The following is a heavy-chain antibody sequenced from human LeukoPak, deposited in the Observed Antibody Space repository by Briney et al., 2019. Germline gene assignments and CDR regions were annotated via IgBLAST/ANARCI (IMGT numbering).Heavy chain of an antibody. CDR2: IFPTGRA. Sequence: SETLSLTCTVSGGSITRSGSYWGWVRQPPGKGLEGIGSIFPTGRAYYNPSLKSRVTISIDTSRNQFTLKQSSVTASDTSIYYCAAYSSGTMFDSWGPGALVTVSS. J-gene: IGHJ4*02. V-gene: IGHV4-39*01. D-gene: IGHD4-11*01. CDR1: GGSITRSGSY. CDR3: AAYSSGTMFDS.